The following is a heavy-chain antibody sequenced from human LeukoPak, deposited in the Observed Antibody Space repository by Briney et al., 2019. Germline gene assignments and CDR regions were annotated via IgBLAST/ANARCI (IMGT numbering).Heavy chain of an antibody. CDR3: ARDQGYYYDSSGYSDY. D-gene: IGHD3-22*01. Sequence: GGSLRLSCAASGFTFSSYERNWVRQPPGKGLEWVSYISSSGSTIYYADSVKGRFTISRDNAKNSLYLQMNSLRAEDTAVYYCARDQGYYYDSSGYSDYWGQGTLVTVSS. CDR2: ISSSGSTI. CDR1: GFTFSSYE. V-gene: IGHV3-48*03. J-gene: IGHJ4*02.